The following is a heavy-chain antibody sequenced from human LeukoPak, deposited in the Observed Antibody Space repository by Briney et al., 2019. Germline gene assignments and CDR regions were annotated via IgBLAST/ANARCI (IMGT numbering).Heavy chain of an antibody. CDR2: IYYSGST. CDR1: GCSISSYY. Sequence: SETLSLTCTVSGCSISSYYWSWIRQPPGKGLEWIGYIYYSGSTNYNPSLKSRGTISVDTSKNQFSLNVSSVTGADTAVYYCARIGHEDYYFHLWGQGTLVSVS. D-gene: IGHD2-15*01. V-gene: IGHV4-59*01. CDR3: ARIGHEDYYFHL. J-gene: IGHJ4*02.